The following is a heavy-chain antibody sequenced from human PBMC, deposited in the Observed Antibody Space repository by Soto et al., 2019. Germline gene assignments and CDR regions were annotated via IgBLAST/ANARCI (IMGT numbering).Heavy chain of an antibody. Sequence: PSETLSLTCAVYGGSFSGYYWIWIRLPPGKGLEWIGGINHSGSTNYNPSLKSRVTISVDTSKNQFSLKLSSVTAADTAVYYCARVRGSSYYYYGMDVWGQGTTVTVSS. D-gene: IGHD6-6*01. V-gene: IGHV4-34*01. CDR2: INHSGST. J-gene: IGHJ6*02. CDR3: ARVRGSSYYYYGMDV. CDR1: GGSFSGYY.